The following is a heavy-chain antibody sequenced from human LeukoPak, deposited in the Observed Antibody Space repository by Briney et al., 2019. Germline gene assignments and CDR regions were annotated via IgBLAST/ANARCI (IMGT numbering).Heavy chain of an antibody. V-gene: IGHV4-34*01. CDR3: ARGSRFWLGDFIRQPLYFDS. CDR2: INDSGST. CDR1: GESFSGYF. Sequence: SETLSLACAVYGESFSGYFWNWIRQPPGKWLEWVGEINDSGSTNYNPSLKSRLSMSVDTSKNQFSLKLSSVTAADTAVYYCARGSRFWLGDFIRQPLYFDSWGQGNLATVSS. J-gene: IGHJ4*02. D-gene: IGHD3-16*01.